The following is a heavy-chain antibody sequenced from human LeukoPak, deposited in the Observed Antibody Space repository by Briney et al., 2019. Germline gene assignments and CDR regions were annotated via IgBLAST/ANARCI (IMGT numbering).Heavy chain of an antibody. CDR2: IYTSGST. Sequence: SETLSLTCTASGGSISSYYWSWIRQPPGKGLEWIGYIYTSGSTNYNPSLKSRVTISVDTSKNQFSLKLSSVTAADTAVYYCARLSIAAARYYFDYWGQGTLVTVSS. V-gene: IGHV4-4*09. CDR3: ARLSIAAARYYFDY. CDR1: GGSISSYY. D-gene: IGHD6-13*01. J-gene: IGHJ4*02.